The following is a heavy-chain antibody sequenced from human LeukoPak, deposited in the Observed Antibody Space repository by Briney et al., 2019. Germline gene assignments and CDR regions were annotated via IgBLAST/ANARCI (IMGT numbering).Heavy chain of an antibody. Sequence: PGGSLRLSCAASGFTFSRNAIHWVRQGPGKGLEWVSYIAHHGSNKYYADSVKGRFTISRDNSKRTLYLQMNGLRAEDPAVYYCAKDGSWSCTDWGQGTLVTVSS. J-gene: IGHJ4*02. V-gene: IGHV3-30*02. CDR2: IAHHGSNK. CDR1: GFTFSRNA. D-gene: IGHD2-8*02. CDR3: AKDGSWSCTD.